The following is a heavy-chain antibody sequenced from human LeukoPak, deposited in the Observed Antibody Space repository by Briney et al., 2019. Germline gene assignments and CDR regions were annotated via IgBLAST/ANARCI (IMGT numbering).Heavy chain of an antibody. CDR3: AITVVTAKGYFDY. CDR1: GGSISSSRYY. V-gene: IGHV4-39*01. CDR2: IYYSVST. D-gene: IGHD2-21*02. Sequence: SETLSLTCTVSGGSISSSRYYWGWIRQPPGKGLEWIGRIYYSVSTYYKPSLKSRVTISVDPTKNQFSLTLSSVTAPDTPGDYCAITVVTAKGYFDYWGQGPLVIVSS. J-gene: IGHJ4*02.